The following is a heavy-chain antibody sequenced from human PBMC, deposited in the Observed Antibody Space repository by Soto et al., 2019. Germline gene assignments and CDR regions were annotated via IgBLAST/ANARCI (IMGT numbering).Heavy chain of an antibody. CDR3: TRVTDYGDLSRSYYYYYYMDV. Sequence: GGSLRLSCTASGFTFGDYAMSWFRQAPGKGLEWVGFIRSKAYGGTTEYAASVKGRFTISRDDSKSIAYLQMNSLKTEDTAVYYCTRVTDYGDLSRSYYYYYYMDVWGKGTTVTVSS. V-gene: IGHV3-49*03. CDR1: GFTFGDYA. CDR2: IRSKAYGGTT. D-gene: IGHD4-17*01. J-gene: IGHJ6*03.